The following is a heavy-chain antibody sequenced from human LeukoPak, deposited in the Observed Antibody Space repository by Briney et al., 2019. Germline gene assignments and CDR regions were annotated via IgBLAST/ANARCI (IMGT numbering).Heavy chain of an antibody. CDR3: ARLSDDILSFDY. Sequence: PSETLSLTCTVSGGSISSSSYYWGWIRQPPGKGLEWIGSIYYSGSTYYNPSLKSRVTISVDTSKNQFSLKLSSVTAADTAVYYCARLSDDILSFDYWGQGTLVTVSS. V-gene: IGHV4-39*01. CDR2: IYYSGST. CDR1: GGSISSSSYY. D-gene: IGHD3-9*01. J-gene: IGHJ4*02.